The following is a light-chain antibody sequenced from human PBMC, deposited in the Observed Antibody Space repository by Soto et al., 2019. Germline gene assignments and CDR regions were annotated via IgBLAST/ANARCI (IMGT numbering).Light chain of an antibody. J-gene: IGKJ1*01. V-gene: IGKV3-15*01. CDR1: QSVSSN. CDR3: QQYNNWPPWT. Sequence: EIVMTRSPATLSVSPGERATLSCRASQSVSSNLAWYQQKAGQAPRLLIYGASTRATGIPARFSGSGSGTEFTLTISSLQSEDFAVYFCQQYNNWPPWTFGQGTKVEIK. CDR2: GAS.